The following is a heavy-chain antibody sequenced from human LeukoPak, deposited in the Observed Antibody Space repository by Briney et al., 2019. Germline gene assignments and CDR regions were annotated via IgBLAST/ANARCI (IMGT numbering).Heavy chain of an antibody. CDR2: INHSGST. Sequence: SETLSLTRAVYGGSFSGYYWSWIRQPPGKGLEWIGEINHSGSTNYNPSLKSRVTISVDTSKNQFSLKLSSVTAADTAVYYCARGLYGSGSYTNYWGQGTQVTVSS. CDR3: ARGLYGSGSYTNY. D-gene: IGHD3-10*01. J-gene: IGHJ4*02. CDR1: GGSFSGYY. V-gene: IGHV4-34*01.